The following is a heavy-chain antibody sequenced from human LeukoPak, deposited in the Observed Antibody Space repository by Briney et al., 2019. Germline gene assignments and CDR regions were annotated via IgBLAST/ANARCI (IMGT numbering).Heavy chain of an antibody. Sequence: GGSLRLSCAASGFTFSSYAMHWVRQAPGKGLEWVAVISYDGSNKYYADSVKGRFTISRDNSKNTLYLQMNSLRAEDTAVYYCARESPNYDILTGYYQAPFDYWGQGTLVTVSS. V-gene: IGHV3-30-3*01. J-gene: IGHJ4*02. D-gene: IGHD3-9*01. CDR2: ISYDGSNK. CDR1: GFTFSSYA. CDR3: ARESPNYDILTGYYQAPFDY.